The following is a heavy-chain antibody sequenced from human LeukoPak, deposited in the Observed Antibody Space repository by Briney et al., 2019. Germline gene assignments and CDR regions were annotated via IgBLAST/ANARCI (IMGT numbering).Heavy chain of an antibody. CDR3: ASNSGSYFSIAFDI. D-gene: IGHD1-26*01. V-gene: IGHV3-53*01. Sequence: GGSLRLSCAASGFTVSSNYMSWVRQAPGKGLEWVSVIYSGGSTYYADSVKGRFTISRDNSKNTLYLQMNSLRAEDTAVYYCASNSGSYFSIAFDIWGQGTMVTVSS. CDR2: IYSGGST. CDR1: GFTVSSNY. J-gene: IGHJ3*02.